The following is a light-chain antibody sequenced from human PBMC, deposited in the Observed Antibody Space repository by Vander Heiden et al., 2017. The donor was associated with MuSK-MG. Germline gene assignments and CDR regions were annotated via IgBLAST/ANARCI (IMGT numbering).Light chain of an antibody. V-gene: IGKV1-39*01. Sequence: GDRVTISCRASQSISTFLNWYQQKAGKAPKLLISAASSLQSGVPSRFSGSGSGTHFTLTISRLQPEDLATYFCQQSDIIPWTFGQGTMVEIK. J-gene: IGKJ1*01. CDR2: AAS. CDR1: QSISTF. CDR3: QQSDIIPWT.